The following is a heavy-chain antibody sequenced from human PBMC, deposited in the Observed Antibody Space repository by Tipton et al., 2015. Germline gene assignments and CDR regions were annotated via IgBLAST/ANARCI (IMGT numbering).Heavy chain of an antibody. CDR3: AREPYSSGWLRAFDI. Sequence: GLVKPSGTLSLNCAVSGGSISSGGYYWSWIRQHPGKGLEWIGYIYYSGSTYYNASLKSRVTISVDTSKNQFSLKLSSVTAADTAVYYCAREPYSSGWLRAFDIWGQGTMVTVSS. V-gene: IGHV4-31*02. D-gene: IGHD6-19*01. J-gene: IGHJ3*02. CDR2: IYYSGST. CDR1: GGSISSGGYY.